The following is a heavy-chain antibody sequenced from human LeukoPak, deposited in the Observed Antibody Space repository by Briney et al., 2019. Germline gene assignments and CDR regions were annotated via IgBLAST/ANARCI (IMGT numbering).Heavy chain of an antibody. J-gene: IGHJ4*02. D-gene: IGHD2-15*01. CDR2: ISGSGGST. CDR1: GFTFSSYA. Sequence: PGESLRLSCAASGFTFSSYAMSWVRQAPGKGLEWVSAISGSGGSTYYADSVKGRFTISRDNSKNTLYLQMNSLRAEDTAVYYCAKAGGGSSYLTIDYWGQGTLVTVSS. V-gene: IGHV3-23*01. CDR3: AKAGGGSSYLTIDY.